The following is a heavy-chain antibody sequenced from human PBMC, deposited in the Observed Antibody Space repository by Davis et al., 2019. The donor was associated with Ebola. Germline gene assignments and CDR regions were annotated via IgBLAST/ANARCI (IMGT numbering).Heavy chain of an antibody. V-gene: IGHV4-34*01. Sequence: ESLKISCAVYGASFSAYYWSWIRQPPGKGLEWIGEINHSGSTNYNPSLKSRVTISVDTSKNQFSLKLSSVTAADTAVYYCARRRTMIVVNFDYWGQGTLVTVSS. J-gene: IGHJ4*02. CDR3: ARRRTMIVVNFDY. CDR1: GASFSAYY. CDR2: INHSGST. D-gene: IGHD3-22*01.